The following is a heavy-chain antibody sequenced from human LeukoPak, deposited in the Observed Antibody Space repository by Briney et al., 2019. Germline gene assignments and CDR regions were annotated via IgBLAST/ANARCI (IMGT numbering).Heavy chain of an antibody. Sequence: GGSLRLSCAASGFTFSTSGMHWVRQAPGKGLEWVAVISYDGSNKNYADSVKGRFTISRDNSKNTLYLQMNSLRVEDTAVYYCARDLFRRRNGVVEGYFDYWGQGTLVTVSS. CDR1: GFTFSTSG. V-gene: IGHV3-30*03. CDR2: ISYDGSNK. D-gene: IGHD2-8*01. J-gene: IGHJ4*02. CDR3: ARDLFRRRNGVVEGYFDY.